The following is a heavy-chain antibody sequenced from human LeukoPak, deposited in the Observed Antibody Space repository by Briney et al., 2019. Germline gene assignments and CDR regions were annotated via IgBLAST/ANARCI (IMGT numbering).Heavy chain of an antibody. CDR3: AKDLALAGTGGGFDV. D-gene: IGHD6-19*01. CDR1: GFTFTTYA. Sequence: GGSLRLSCAASGFTFTTYAINWVRHAPGKGLEWVSGISGGGDKALYADSVNGRFTISRDNSENTVSLHMRSLRAEDTALYYCAKDLALAGTGGGFDVWGQGTRVAVSS. V-gene: IGHV3-23*01. J-gene: IGHJ3*01. CDR2: ISGGGDKA.